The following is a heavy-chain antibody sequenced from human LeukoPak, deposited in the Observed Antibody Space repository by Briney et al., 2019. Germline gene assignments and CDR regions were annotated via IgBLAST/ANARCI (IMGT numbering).Heavy chain of an antibody. J-gene: IGHJ4*02. CDR3: ARASRDGYNQNFDY. Sequence: GESLKISCKGSGYSFAIYWIAWVRQMPGKGLEWMGILYPGDSDSRYSPSFQGQVTISADRSISTAYLHWSSLKVSDTAMYYCARASRDGYNQNFDYWGQGTLVTVSS. CDR2: LYPGDSDS. CDR1: GYSFAIYW. V-gene: IGHV5-51*01. D-gene: IGHD5-24*01.